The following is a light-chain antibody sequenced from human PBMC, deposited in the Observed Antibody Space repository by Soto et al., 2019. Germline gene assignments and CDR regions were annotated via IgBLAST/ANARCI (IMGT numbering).Light chain of an antibody. CDR2: GAS. Sequence: EIVLTQSPGTLSLSPGERATLSCRASQSVSSSYLAWYQQKPGQAPRLLIYGASSRATGIPDRFSGSGSGTDFTLTINRLEPEDSAVYYCQQFASSPQTFGQGTKVDIK. V-gene: IGKV3-20*01. J-gene: IGKJ1*01. CDR3: QQFASSPQT. CDR1: QSVSSSY.